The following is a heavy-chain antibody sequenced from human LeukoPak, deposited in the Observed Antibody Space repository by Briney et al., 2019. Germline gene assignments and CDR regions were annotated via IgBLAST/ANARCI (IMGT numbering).Heavy chain of an antibody. V-gene: IGHV3-30*04. J-gene: IGHJ4*02. CDR3: ARDLGGSYYY. Sequence: GGSLRLSCAASGFTFSSYAMHWVRQAPGKGLEWVAVISYDGSNKYYADSVKGRFTISRDNSKDTLYLQMNSLRAEDTAVYYCARDLGGSYYYWGQGTLVTVSS. CDR1: GFTFSSYA. D-gene: IGHD1-26*01. CDR2: ISYDGSNK.